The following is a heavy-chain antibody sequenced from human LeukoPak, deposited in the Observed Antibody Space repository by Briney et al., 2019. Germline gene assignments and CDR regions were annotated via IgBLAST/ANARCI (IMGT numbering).Heavy chain of an antibody. CDR2: IYHGSA. CDR1: DDSVSSSRYY. V-gene: IGHV4-61*01. Sequence: SETLSLTCTVSDDSVSSSRYYWTWIRQPPGKGLEWIGYIYHGSATYSPSLESRLTLSMDTSKNQYSLKMPSVPAADTAVYYCAREGGRQWLVSGALDSWGQGTLVTVSS. J-gene: IGHJ5*01. D-gene: IGHD6-19*01. CDR3: AREGGRQWLVSGALDS.